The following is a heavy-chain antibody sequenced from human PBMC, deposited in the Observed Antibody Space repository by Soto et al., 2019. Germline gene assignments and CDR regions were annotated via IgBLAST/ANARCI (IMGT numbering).Heavy chain of an antibody. Sequence: QVQLVQSGAEVKKPGASVKVSCKASGYTFTSYYMHWVRQAPGQGLEWMGIINPSGGSTSYAQKFPGRVTMTRDTSTSTVYMELSSLRSEDTAVYYCATAYCGGDCYSKFDPWGQGTLVTVSS. CDR2: INPSGGST. CDR3: ATAYCGGDCYSKFDP. CDR1: GYTFTSYY. V-gene: IGHV1-46*03. D-gene: IGHD2-21*01. J-gene: IGHJ5*02.